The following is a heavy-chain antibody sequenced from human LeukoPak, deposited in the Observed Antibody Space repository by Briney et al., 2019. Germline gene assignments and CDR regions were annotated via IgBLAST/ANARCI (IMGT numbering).Heavy chain of an antibody. V-gene: IGHV4-4*07. D-gene: IGHD3-22*01. CDR2: IYTSGST. Sequence: KPSETLSLTCTVSGGSISSYYWSWIRQPAGKGLEWIGRIYTSGSTNYNPSLKSRVTMSVDTSKNQFSLKLSSVTAADTAVYYCARGSYYYDSSGRLFDYWGQGTLVTVSS. CDR1: GGSISSYY. CDR3: ARGSYYYDSSGRLFDY. J-gene: IGHJ4*02.